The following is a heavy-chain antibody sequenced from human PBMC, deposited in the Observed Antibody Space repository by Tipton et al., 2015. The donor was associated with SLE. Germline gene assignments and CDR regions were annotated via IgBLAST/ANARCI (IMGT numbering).Heavy chain of an antibody. V-gene: IGHV3-48*01. CDR1: GFTFSSYS. CDR2: ISSSSSTI. Sequence: GSLRLSCAASGFTFSSYSMNWVRQAPGKGLEWVSYISSSSSTIYYADSVKGRFTISRDNAKNSLYLQMNSLRAEDTALYCCAKDMGTTGEVDWYFGLWGRGTLVTVSS. D-gene: IGHD7-27*01. J-gene: IGHJ2*01. CDR3: AKDMGTTGEVDWYFGL.